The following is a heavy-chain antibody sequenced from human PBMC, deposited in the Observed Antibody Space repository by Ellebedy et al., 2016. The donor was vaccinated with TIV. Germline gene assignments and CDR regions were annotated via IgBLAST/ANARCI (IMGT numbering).Heavy chain of an antibody. Sequence: PGGSLRLSCATSGFTFSRSSMSWVRQAPGKGLEWVSSISSNISYIYYADSVKGRFTISRDNSQLYLQMNSLRGDDTAVYYCAKVGRGTTGWTDYWGLGILVTVSS. CDR2: ISSNISYI. CDR1: GFTFSRSS. V-gene: IGHV3-21*01. J-gene: IGHJ4*02. CDR3: AKVGRGTTGWTDY. D-gene: IGHD1/OR15-1a*01.